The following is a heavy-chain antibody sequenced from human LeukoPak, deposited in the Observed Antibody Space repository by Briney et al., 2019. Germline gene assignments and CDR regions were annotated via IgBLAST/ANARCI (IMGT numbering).Heavy chain of an antibody. CDR1: GYTFTGYY. CDR3: ASAPRSGRGYSYGYGSWFDP. CDR2: INPNSGGT. D-gene: IGHD5-18*01. J-gene: IGHJ5*02. Sequence: GASVKVSCKASGYTFTGYYMHWVRQAPGQGLEWMGWINPNSGGTNYARKFQGRVTMTRDTSISTAYMELSRLRSDDTAVYYCASAPRSGRGYSYGYGSWFDPWGQGTLVTVSS. V-gene: IGHV1-2*02.